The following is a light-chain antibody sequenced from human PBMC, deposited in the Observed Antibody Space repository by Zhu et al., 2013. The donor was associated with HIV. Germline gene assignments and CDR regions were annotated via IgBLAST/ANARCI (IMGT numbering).Light chain of an antibody. CDR2: AAS. CDR1: QGIDRY. V-gene: IGKV1-9*01. J-gene: IGKJ1*01. Sequence: DIQMTQSPSSLSASVGDSVTITCRASQGIDRYLAWYQQKAGKAPQLLFYAASTHHSGVPSRFSGSGSGTIFTLTISGLQTEDFATYYCQQYHSGGTFGQGTKVEMK. CDR3: QQYHSGGT.